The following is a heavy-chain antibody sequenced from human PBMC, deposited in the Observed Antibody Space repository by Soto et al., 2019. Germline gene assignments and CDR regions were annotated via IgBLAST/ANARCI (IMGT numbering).Heavy chain of an antibody. CDR3: ARGAYRDSSSSFGLVDY. J-gene: IGHJ4*02. V-gene: IGHV1-8*01. CDR2: MNPNSGNT. CDR1: GYTFTSYD. Sequence: QVQLVQSGAEVKKPGASVKVSCKASGYTFTSYDINWVRQATGQGLEWMGWMNPNSGNTGYAQKFQGRVTMTRNTSISTAYMELSSLRSEDTAVYYCARGAYRDSSSSFGLVDYWGQGTLVTVSS. D-gene: IGHD6-6*01.